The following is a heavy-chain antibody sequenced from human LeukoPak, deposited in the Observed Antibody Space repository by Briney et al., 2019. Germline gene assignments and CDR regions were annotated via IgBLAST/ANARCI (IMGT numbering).Heavy chain of an antibody. Sequence: PSETLSFTCAVYGGSFSGYYWSWIRQPPGKGLEWIGEINHGGSTNYNPSLKSRVTISVDTSKNQFSLKLSSVTAADTAVYYCARGGVTTDYWGQGTLVTVSS. CDR2: INHGGST. D-gene: IGHD4-11*01. CDR1: GGSFSGYY. CDR3: ARGGVTTDY. J-gene: IGHJ4*02. V-gene: IGHV4-34*01.